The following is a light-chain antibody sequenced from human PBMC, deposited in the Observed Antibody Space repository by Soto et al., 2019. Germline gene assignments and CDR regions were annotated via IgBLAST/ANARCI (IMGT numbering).Light chain of an antibody. CDR2: WAS. CDR1: QSVLYSSTKKNY. J-gene: IGKJ1*01. CDR3: QQNNNCPRT. Sequence: DMVVTQSAGSLAVSLGEGATINCKSSQSVLYSSTKKNYIAWYQQKPGQPPKLLIYWASTRESGVPDRFRGSGSGTDFTFPTGGLQAEDFAVYSCQQNNNCPRTFGQAPKVDIK. V-gene: IGKV4-1*01.